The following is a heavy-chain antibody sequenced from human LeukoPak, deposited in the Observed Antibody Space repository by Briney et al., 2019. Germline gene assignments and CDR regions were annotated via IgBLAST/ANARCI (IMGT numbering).Heavy chain of an antibody. Sequence: GGSLRLSCAASGFTFSSYWMSWVRQAPGKGLEWVANIKQDGSEKYYVDSVKGRFTISRDNAKNSLYLQMNSLRAEDTAVYYCARVPREDIVATPNWFDPWGQGTLVTVSS. CDR1: GFTFSSYW. J-gene: IGHJ5*02. CDR3: ARVPREDIVATPNWFDP. CDR2: IKQDGSEK. V-gene: IGHV3-7*01. D-gene: IGHD5-12*01.